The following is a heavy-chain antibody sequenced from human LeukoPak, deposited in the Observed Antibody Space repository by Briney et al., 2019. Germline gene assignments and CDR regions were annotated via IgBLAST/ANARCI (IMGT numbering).Heavy chain of an antibody. CDR3: ARTKEMASISYFDS. CDR2: ISGDGRDI. V-gene: IGHV3-23*01. D-gene: IGHD5-24*01. Sequence: GGSLRLSCAASAFTFSSYGMSWVRQAPGKGLEWVSAISGDGRDIFYADAVKGRFTISRDNAKNSLYLQMNSLRAEDTAVYYCARTKEMASISYFDSWGQGTLVTVSS. CDR1: AFTFSSYG. J-gene: IGHJ4*02.